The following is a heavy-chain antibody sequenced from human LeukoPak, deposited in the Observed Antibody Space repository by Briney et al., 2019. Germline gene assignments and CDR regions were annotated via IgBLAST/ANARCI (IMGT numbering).Heavy chain of an antibody. CDR3: ARRGLRWDNWYFDL. CDR1: GGSIISSNYH. CDR2: ISYSGSA. Sequence: PSETLSLTCTVSGGSIISSNYHWGWLRQPPGKGLEWIGSISYSGSADYNPSLKSRVTISVDTSKNQFSLKLSSVTAADTAVYYCARRGLRWDNWYFDLWGRGTLVTVSS. V-gene: IGHV4-39*07. J-gene: IGHJ2*01. D-gene: IGHD4-23*01.